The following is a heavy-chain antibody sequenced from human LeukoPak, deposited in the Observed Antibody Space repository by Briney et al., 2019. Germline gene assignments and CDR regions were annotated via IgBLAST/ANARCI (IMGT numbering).Heavy chain of an antibody. J-gene: IGHJ4*02. CDR2: ISGSGGSR. CDR3: AKDLQWLDKTYFDY. CDR1: GFTFSSYA. V-gene: IGHV3-23*01. Sequence: PGGSLRLSCAASGFTFSSYAMSWVRQAPGKGLEWVSAISGSGGSRYYAESVKGRFTISRDNSKNTLYLQMNSLRAEDTAVYYCAKDLQWLDKTYFDYWGQGTLVTVSS. D-gene: IGHD6-19*01.